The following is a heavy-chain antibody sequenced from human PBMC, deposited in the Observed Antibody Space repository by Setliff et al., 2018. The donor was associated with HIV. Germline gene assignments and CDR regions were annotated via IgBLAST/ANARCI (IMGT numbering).Heavy chain of an antibody. Sequence: SETLSLTCTVSGYSISSSHWWGWIRQPPGKGLEWIGHIYTSGSTNYNPSLKSRVTISVDTPKNQYSLNLKSVTAADTAVYYCARVREGFLPYDAFEIWGQGTMVTVSS. CDR2: IYTSGST. CDR1: GYSISSSHW. D-gene: IGHD3-3*01. V-gene: IGHV4-28*03. CDR3: ARVREGFLPYDAFEI. J-gene: IGHJ3*02.